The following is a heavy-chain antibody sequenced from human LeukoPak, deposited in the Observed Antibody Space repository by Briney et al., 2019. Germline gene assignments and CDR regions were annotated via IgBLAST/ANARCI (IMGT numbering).Heavy chain of an antibody. CDR3: AKVLGAYLVYWYFDL. V-gene: IGHV3-23*01. CDR1: GFTFSSYA. J-gene: IGHJ2*01. CDR2: ISGSGGST. Sequence: PGGSLRLSCAASGFTFSSYAMSWVRQAPGKGLEWVSAISGSGGSTYYADSVKGRFTISRDNSKNTLYLQMNSLRAEDTAVYYCAKVLGAYLVYWYFDLWGRGTLVTVSS. D-gene: IGHD1-26*01.